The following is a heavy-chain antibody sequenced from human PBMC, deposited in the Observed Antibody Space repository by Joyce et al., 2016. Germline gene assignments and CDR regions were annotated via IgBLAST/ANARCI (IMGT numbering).Heavy chain of an antibody. CDR1: GYTFTGYY. Sequence: QVQLVQSGAEVKKPGASVKVSFKASGYTFTGYYIHWVRQAPGQGLEWMGCINPESGGTNYAQKFQGRVTMTRDTAVSTAYMELSRLRSDDTAVYYCARGGYHGPYYFDYWGQGTLVTVSS. CDR2: INPESGGT. J-gene: IGHJ4*02. D-gene: IGHD3-22*01. V-gene: IGHV1-2*02. CDR3: ARGGYHGPYYFDY.